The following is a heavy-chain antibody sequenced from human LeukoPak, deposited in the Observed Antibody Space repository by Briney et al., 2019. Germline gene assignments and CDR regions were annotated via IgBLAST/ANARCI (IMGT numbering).Heavy chain of an antibody. CDR2: INPNSGGT. J-gene: IGHJ5*02. CDR1: GYTFTGYY. Sequence: ASVKVSCKASGYTFTGYYMHWVRQAPGQGLEWMGGINPNSGGTNCPQKFQDRVTMTRDTSISTAYLELSRLTSDDTAVYYCARPIAVSGTRSGFDPWGQGTLVTVSS. D-gene: IGHD6-19*01. CDR3: ARPIAVSGTRSGFDP. V-gene: IGHV1-2*02.